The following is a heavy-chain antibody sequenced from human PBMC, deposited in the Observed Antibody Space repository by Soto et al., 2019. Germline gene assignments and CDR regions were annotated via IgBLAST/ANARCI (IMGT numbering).Heavy chain of an antibody. CDR3: ARVGVYCSGGSCYSSVDV. CDR2: IYYSGST. J-gene: IGHJ6*02. CDR1: CCSFSSYY. V-gene: IGHV4-59*01. D-gene: IGHD2-15*01. Sequence: SDTLSLTGTVCCCSFSSYYWSWLWQPPGKGLEWIGYIYYSGSTNYNPSLKSRVTISVDTSKNQFSLKLSSVTAADTAVYYCARVGVYCSGGSCYSSVDVWGQGTTVTVS.